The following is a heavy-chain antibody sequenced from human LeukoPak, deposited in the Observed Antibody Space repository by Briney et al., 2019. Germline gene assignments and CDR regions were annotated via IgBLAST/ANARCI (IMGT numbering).Heavy chain of an antibody. CDR1: GGSISSYY. V-gene: IGHV4-59*01. D-gene: IGHD3/OR15-3a*01. Sequence: SETLSLTCTVSGGSISSYYWSWIRQPPGKGLEWIGYIYYSGSTNYNPSLKSRVTISVDTSKNQFSLKLSSVTAADTAVYYCARVVMNFRRSGSRPWYCDYWGQGTLVTVSS. J-gene: IGHJ4*02. CDR3: ARVVMNFRRSGSRPWYCDY. CDR2: IYYSGST.